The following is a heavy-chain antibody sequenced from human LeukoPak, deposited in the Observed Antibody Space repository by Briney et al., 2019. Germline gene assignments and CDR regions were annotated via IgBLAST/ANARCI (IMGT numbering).Heavy chain of an antibody. D-gene: IGHD6-13*01. CDR2: IDPSDSYT. Sequence: GESLKVSCKGSGYSLTSYWISWVRQMPGKGLEWMGRIDPSDSYTNYSPSFQGHVTISADKSISSAYLQWSSLKASDTAMYYCAGSPSGYSSSWYFYNWGQGTLVTVSS. V-gene: IGHV5-10-1*01. J-gene: IGHJ4*02. CDR3: AGSPSGYSSSWYFYN. CDR1: GYSLTSYW.